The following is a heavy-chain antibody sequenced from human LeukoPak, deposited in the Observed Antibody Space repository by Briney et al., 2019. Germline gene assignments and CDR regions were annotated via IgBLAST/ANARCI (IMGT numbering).Heavy chain of an antibody. J-gene: IGHJ3*02. CDR1: GFTFSSYE. D-gene: IGHD3-3*01. V-gene: IGHV3-48*03. CDR3: SRDAGYYGGYDAFDI. Sequence: GGSLRLSCAASGFTFSSYEMNWVRQAPGKGLEWVSHITSNGGAIYYADSVKCRFTVSRDNAKSSLYLQMDSLRGEDTAVYYCSRDAGYYGGYDAFDIWGQGTMVTVSS. CDR2: ITSNGGAI.